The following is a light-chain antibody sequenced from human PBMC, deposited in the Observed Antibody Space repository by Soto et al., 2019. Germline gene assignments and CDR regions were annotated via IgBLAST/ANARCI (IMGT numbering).Light chain of an antibody. CDR1: QSVATF. CDR3: EHSFGSPPT. V-gene: IGKV1-39*01. CDR2: GVS. Sequence: DIQMTQSPSSLSASVGDRVTISCRASQSVATFLNWYQHRPGTAPRLLIYGVSTLQSGVPSRFRGGGYVPDFTLTISSLQPVDFATSTCEHSFGSPPTFGQATNVDIK. J-gene: IGKJ2*01.